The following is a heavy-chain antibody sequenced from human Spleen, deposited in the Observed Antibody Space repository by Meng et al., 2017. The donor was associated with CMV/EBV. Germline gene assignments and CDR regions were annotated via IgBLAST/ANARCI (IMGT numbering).Heavy chain of an antibody. CDR3: TTPPGIAETGTLSFDF. V-gene: IGHV1-24*01. CDR2: VDPEDGQT. D-gene: IGHD6-13*01. Sequence: ASVKVSCKVSRYTLTELSMHWVRQAPGKGLECMGSVDPEDGQTIYGHTFQGRVTITEDTSTDTAYLELSSMRSEDTAVYYCTTPPGIAETGTLSFDFWGQGTLVTVSS. J-gene: IGHJ4*02. CDR1: RYTLTELS.